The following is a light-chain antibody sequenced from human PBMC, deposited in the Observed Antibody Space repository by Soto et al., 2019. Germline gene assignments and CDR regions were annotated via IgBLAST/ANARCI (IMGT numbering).Light chain of an antibody. CDR3: QQYYDSLVLS. J-gene: IGKJ4*01. Sequence: EIVLTQSPGTLSLSPGERATLSCRASQSVSNNYLAWYQQKPGQAPRLLIYGASNRATGIPDRFSGSGSGTDFTLTINGLQTEDLAVYYCQQYYDSLVLSFGGGTKVELK. CDR1: QSVSNNY. CDR2: GAS. V-gene: IGKV3-20*01.